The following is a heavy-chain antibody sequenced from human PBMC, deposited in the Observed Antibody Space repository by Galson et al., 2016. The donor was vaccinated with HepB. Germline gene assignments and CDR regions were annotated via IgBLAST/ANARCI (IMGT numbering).Heavy chain of an antibody. CDR1: GFTLDHYA. CDR2: ISWNSGSI. D-gene: IGHD3-22*01. Sequence: SLRLSCAASGFTLDHYAMHWVRQAPGKGLEWVSGISWNSGSIGYADSVKGRFTISRDNAKNSLYLQMNSLRAGDTALYYCAKDSGAYYYDSRGYRRNAFAIWGQGTMVTVSS. J-gene: IGHJ3*02. CDR3: AKDSGAYYYDSRGYRRNAFAI. V-gene: IGHV3-9*01.